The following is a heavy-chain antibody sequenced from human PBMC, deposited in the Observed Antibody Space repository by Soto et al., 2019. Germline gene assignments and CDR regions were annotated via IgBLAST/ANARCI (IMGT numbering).Heavy chain of an antibody. CDR2: IWYDGSNK. D-gene: IGHD1-26*01. J-gene: IGHJ4*02. V-gene: IGHV3-33*01. Sequence: QVQLVESGGGVVQPGRSLRLSCAVSGFTFSSYGMHWVRQAPGKGLEWVAVIWYDGSNKYYADSVKGRFTISRDNSKNTLYLQMNSLRAEDTAVYYCARDSYGVDYWGQGTLVTVSS. CDR3: ARDSYGVDY. CDR1: GFTFSSYG.